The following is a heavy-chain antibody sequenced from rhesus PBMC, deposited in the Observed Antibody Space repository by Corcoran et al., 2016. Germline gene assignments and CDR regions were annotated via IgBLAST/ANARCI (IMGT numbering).Heavy chain of an antibody. Sequence: QVQLQESGPGVVKPSETLSLTCAVSGGSFSSYWWSWIRQPPGKGLEWIGEMNGNSGSNNYNPSLKSRVTISKDASKNQFSLTLSSVTAADTAVYYCARLSGSSTDCSGWHYYGLDYWGQGVVVTVS. J-gene: IGHJ6*01. CDR2: MNGNSGSN. D-gene: IGHD2-15*01. V-gene: IGHV4-80*01. CDR1: GGSFSSYW. CDR3: ARLSGSSTDCSGWHYYGLDY.